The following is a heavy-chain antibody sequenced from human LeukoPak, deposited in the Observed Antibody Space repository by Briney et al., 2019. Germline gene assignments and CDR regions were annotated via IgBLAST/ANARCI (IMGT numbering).Heavy chain of an antibody. J-gene: IGHJ4*02. V-gene: IGHV3-7*01. CDR2: IKQDGSEK. CDR1: RFTFSSYW. Sequence: GGSLRLSCAASRFTFSSYWMSWVRQAPGKGLEWVANIKQDGSEKYYVDSVKGRFTISRDNAKNSLYLQMNSLRAEDTAVYYCAKDYIEYSSSTYYFDYWGQGTLVTVSS. CDR3: AKDYIEYSSSTYYFDY. D-gene: IGHD6-6*01.